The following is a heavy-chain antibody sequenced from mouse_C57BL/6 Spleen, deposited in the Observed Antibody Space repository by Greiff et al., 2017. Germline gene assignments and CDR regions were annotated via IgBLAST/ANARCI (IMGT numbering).Heavy chain of an antibody. J-gene: IGHJ4*01. CDR2: FYPGSGSI. CDR1: GYTFTEYT. V-gene: IGHV1-62-2*01. CDR3: ARHEEYYYGSIVYYAMDY. Sequence: QVQLKESGAELVKPGASVKLSCKASGYTFTEYTIHWVKQRSGQGLEWIGWFYPGSGSIKYNEKFKDKATLTADKSASPVYMELSRLTSEDSAVYFCARHEEYYYGSIVYYAMDYWGQGTSVTVSS. D-gene: IGHD1-1*01.